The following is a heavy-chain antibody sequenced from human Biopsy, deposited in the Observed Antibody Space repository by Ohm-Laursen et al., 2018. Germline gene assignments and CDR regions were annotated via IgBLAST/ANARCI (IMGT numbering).Heavy chain of an antibody. V-gene: IGHV1-69*01. Sequence: SSVKVSCKASGGNLRSYGISWVRQAPGQGLEWMGGIMPAFGVVNYGQNFEGRVTIDADDSTTTADLSSLTSEDTAVNYCARGEAARVNDNYRYRLDHWGQGTTVVVSS. CDR3: ARGEAARVNDNYRYRLDH. D-gene: IGHD6-6*01. J-gene: IGHJ6*02. CDR2: IMPAFGVV. CDR1: GGNLRSYG.